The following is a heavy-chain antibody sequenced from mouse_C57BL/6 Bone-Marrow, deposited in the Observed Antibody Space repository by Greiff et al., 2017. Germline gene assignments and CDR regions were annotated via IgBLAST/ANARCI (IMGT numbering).Heavy chain of an antibody. J-gene: IGHJ4*01. Sequence: VQLQESGPELVKPGASVKISCKASGYAFSSSWMNWVKQRPGKGLEWIGRIYPGDGDTNYNGKFKGKATLTADKSSSTAYMQLSSLTSEDSAVYFCARTIDYYYAMDYWGQGTSVTVSS. CDR2: IYPGDGDT. CDR3: ARTIDYYYAMDY. V-gene: IGHV1-82*01. CDR1: GYAFSSSW.